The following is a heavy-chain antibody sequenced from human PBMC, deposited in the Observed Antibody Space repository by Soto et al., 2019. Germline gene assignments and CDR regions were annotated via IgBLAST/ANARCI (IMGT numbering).Heavy chain of an antibody. Sequence: SVKVSCKASGGTFSSYAISWVRQAPGQGLEWMGGIIPIFGTANYAQKFQGRVTITADESTSTAYMELSSLRSEDTAVYYCATDGGPYYYDSSGYYRVDYWGQGTLVTVSS. CDR2: IIPIFGTA. CDR3: ATDGGPYYYDSSGYYRVDY. CDR1: GGTFSSYA. D-gene: IGHD3-22*01. J-gene: IGHJ4*02. V-gene: IGHV1-69*01.